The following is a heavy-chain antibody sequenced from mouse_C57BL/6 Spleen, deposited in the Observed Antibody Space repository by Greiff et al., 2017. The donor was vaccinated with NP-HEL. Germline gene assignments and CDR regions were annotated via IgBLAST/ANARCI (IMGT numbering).Heavy chain of an antibody. D-gene: IGHD1-1*01. CDR3: ARGDYYGSSSDWYFDV. Sequence: EVQRVESGPGLAKPSQTLSLTCSVTGYSITSDYWNWIRKFPGNKLEYMGYISYSGSTYYNPSLKSRISITRDTSKNQYYLQLNSVTTEDTATYYCARGDYYGSSSDWYFDVWGTGTTVTVSS. CDR1: GYSITSDY. J-gene: IGHJ1*03. V-gene: IGHV3-8*01. CDR2: ISYSGST.